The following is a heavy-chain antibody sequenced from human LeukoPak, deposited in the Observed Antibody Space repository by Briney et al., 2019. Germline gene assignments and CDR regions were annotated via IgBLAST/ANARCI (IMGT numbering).Heavy chain of an antibody. D-gene: IGHD2-2*01. Sequence: GASLKISGKGSGYSFTSYWIGWGRPMPGKGVEWMGIIYPGDSDTRYRPSFQGHVTISADKSISTAYLQWSSLKASDTAMYYCARHGDCSSTSCLKAGFDPWGQGTLVTVSS. CDR2: IYPGDSDT. V-gene: IGHV5-51*01. CDR3: ARHGDCSSTSCLKAGFDP. J-gene: IGHJ5*02. CDR1: GYSFTSYW.